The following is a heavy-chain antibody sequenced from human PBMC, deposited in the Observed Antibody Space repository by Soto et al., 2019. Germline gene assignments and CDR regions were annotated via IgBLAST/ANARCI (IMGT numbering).Heavy chain of an antibody. Sequence: GASVKVSCKASGYTFTGYFMHWVRQAPGQGLEWMGWINPNSGGTNYAQKFQGWVTMTRDTSISTAYMELSRLRSDDTAVYYCARDLQLRVCDYWGQGTLVTVSS. D-gene: IGHD1-7*01. CDR1: GYTFTGYF. CDR2: INPNSGGT. V-gene: IGHV1-2*04. CDR3: ARDLQLRVCDY. J-gene: IGHJ4*02.